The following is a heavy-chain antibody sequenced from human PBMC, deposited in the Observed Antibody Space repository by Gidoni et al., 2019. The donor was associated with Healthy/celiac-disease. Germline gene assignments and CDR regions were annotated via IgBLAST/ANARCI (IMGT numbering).Heavy chain of an antibody. D-gene: IGHD6-19*01. CDR1: GYTFTGYY. J-gene: IGHJ4*02. Sequence: QVQLVQSGAEVKKPGASVKVSCKASGYTFTGYYMHWVRQAPGQGLEWMGWINPNSGGTNYAQKFQGRVTMTRDTSISTAYMELSRLRSDDTAVYYCARDVYSSGWLYYFDYWGQGTLVTVSS. V-gene: IGHV1-2*02. CDR3: ARDVYSSGWLYYFDY. CDR2: INPNSGGT.